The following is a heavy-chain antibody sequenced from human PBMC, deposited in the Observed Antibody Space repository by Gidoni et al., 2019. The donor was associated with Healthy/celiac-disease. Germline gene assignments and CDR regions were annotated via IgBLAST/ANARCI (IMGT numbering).Heavy chain of an antibody. J-gene: IGHJ4*02. CDR3: AKDVDYDMDSPFDY. Sequence: EVQPVESGGGLVQPGRPLSLSCAASGFPLDDYAMHWVRQAPGKGLEWVSGISWNSGSIGYADSVKGRFTIARDNAKNSLYLQMNSLRAEDTALYYCAKDVDYDMDSPFDYWGQGTLVTVSS. D-gene: IGHD3-9*01. CDR2: ISWNSGSI. CDR1: GFPLDDYA. V-gene: IGHV3-9*01.